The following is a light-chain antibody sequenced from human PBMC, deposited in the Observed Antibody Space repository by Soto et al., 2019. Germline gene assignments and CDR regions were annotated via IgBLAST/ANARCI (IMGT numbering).Light chain of an antibody. CDR1: QSISSW. CDR2: DAS. CDR3: QQYNSYSGT. V-gene: IGKV1-5*01. Sequence: DIQMTQSPSAVSASVGDRVTITCRASQSISSWLAWYQQKPGKAPKLLIYDASSLESGVPSRFSGSGSGTEFTLTISSLQPDDFATYYCQQYNSYSGTSGQGTKA. J-gene: IGKJ1*01.